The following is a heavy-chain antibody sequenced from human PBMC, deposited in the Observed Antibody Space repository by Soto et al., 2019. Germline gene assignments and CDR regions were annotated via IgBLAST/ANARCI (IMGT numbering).Heavy chain of an antibody. Sequence: EVQLVESGGGLGKPGGSLRLSCAASGFTFSNAWMSWVRQAPGKGLEWVGRIKSKTDGGTTDYAAPVKGRFTISRDDSKNTLYLQMNSLKTEDTAVYYCTSIMITFGGVIVSYYFDYWGQGTLVTVSS. J-gene: IGHJ4*02. CDR3: TSIMITFGGVIVSYYFDY. CDR2: IKSKTDGGTT. V-gene: IGHV3-15*01. CDR1: GFTFSNAW. D-gene: IGHD3-16*02.